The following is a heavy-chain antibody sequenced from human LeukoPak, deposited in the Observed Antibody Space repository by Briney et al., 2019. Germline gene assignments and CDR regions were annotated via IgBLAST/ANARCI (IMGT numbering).Heavy chain of an antibody. Sequence: PGRSLRLSCAASGFTFSSYAMHWVRQAPGKGLEWVAVISYDGSNKYYADSVKGRFTISRDNSKNTLYLQMNSLRAEDTAVYYCARDRQQLDYYFDYWGQGTLVTVSS. D-gene: IGHD6-13*01. J-gene: IGHJ4*02. CDR1: GFTFSSYA. CDR3: ARDRQQLDYYFDY. CDR2: ISYDGSNK. V-gene: IGHV3-30-3*01.